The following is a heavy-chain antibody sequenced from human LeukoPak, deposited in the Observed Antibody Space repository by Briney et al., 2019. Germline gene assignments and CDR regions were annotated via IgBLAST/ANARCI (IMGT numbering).Heavy chain of an antibody. CDR1: GYTFTSYD. CDR2: MNPNSGGT. V-gene: IGHV1-2*02. D-gene: IGHD2-2*01. J-gene: IGHJ4*02. Sequence: GASVKVSCKASGYTFTSYDINWVRQATGQGLEWMGWMNPNSGGTNYAQKFQGRVTMTRDTSISTAYMELSRLRSDDTAVYYCARDRCSSTSCYRFDYWGQGTLVTVSS. CDR3: ARDRCSSTSCYRFDY.